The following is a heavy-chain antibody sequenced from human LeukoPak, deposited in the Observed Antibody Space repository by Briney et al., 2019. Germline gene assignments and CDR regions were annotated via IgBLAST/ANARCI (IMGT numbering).Heavy chain of an antibody. V-gene: IGHV4-59*12. J-gene: IGHJ4*02. D-gene: IGHD6-13*01. CDR3: ARSSTNSSSWSYYFDY. CDR2: IYYSGST. CDR1: GGSISSYY. Sequence: SETLSLTCTVSGGSISSYYWSWIRQPPGKGLEWIGDIYYSGSTNYNPSLKSRVTISVDTSKNQFSLKLSSVTAADTAVYYCARSSTNSSSWSYYFDYWGQGTLVTVSS.